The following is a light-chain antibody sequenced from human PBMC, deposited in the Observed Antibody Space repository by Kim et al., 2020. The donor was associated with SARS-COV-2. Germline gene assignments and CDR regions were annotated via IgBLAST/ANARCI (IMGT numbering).Light chain of an antibody. V-gene: IGLV3-1*01. J-gene: IGLJ2*01. Sequence: SYELTQPPSVSVSPGQTASITCAGDKVGDKYACWYQQKPGQSPVLVIYQDSKRPSGIPERFTGPNSGNTATLPISGSQAMDEADYYCQAWDSSTVVFGGGTRLTV. CDR3: QAWDSSTVV. CDR1: KVGDKY. CDR2: QDS.